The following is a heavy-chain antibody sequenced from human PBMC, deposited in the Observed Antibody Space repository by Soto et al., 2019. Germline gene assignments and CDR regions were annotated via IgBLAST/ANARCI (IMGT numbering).Heavy chain of an antibody. CDR2: INHSGST. J-gene: IGHJ4*02. CDR3: ARLGGYVSVGYYYLWDS. V-gene: IGHV4-39*01. CDR1: DGSMNSDSSY. D-gene: IGHD3-22*01. Sequence: SETLSLSCRVSDGSMNSDSSYWGWIRQPPGKGLEWIGVINHSGSTYHNLSLKGRVTMSVDASRNQFSLKLTSMTAADTAVYYCARLGGYVSVGYYYLWDSWGQGTLVTVSS.